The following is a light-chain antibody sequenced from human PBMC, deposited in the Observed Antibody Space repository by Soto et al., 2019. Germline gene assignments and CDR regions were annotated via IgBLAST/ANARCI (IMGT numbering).Light chain of an antibody. CDR1: QSVSSKY. V-gene: IGKV3-20*01. CDR2: DTS. CDR3: HQYGTSPIFT. Sequence: EIVVTQSPGTLSLSPGERATLSCRASQSVSSKYVAWYQLKAGQAPRLLIYDTSSRATGSPDRFSGSGSGTDFTLTISRLEPEDFAVYYCHQYGTSPIFTFGPGTKVDIK. J-gene: IGKJ3*01.